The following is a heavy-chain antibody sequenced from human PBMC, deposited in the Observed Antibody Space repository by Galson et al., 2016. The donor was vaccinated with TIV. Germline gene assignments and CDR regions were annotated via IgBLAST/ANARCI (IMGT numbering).Heavy chain of an antibody. CDR1: GGSISTYY. CDR2: AYYSGSA. D-gene: IGHD1-26*01. J-gene: IGHJ6*03. V-gene: IGHV4-59*01. Sequence: SETLSLTCSVSGGSISTYYWTWIRQPPGKGLEWIGHAYYSGSADYNPSLKSRVTISIDRSKNQFSLKLTSVTAADTAVYYCARDKSGFETVDRFYYYMEAWGKGTTVIVSS. CDR3: ARDKSGFETVDRFYYYMEA.